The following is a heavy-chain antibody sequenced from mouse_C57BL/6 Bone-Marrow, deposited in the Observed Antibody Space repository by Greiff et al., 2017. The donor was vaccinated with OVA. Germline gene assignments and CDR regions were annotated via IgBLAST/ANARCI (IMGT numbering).Heavy chain of an antibody. V-gene: IGHV5-4*01. CDR1: GFTFSSYA. Sequence: EVQLVESGGGLVKPGASLKLSCAASGFTFSSYAMSWVRQTPEKRLEWVATISDGGSYTNYPDNVKGRFTISRDNAKNNLYLQMSHLKSEDTAMYYCARDKSSLYAMDYWGQGTSVTVSS. D-gene: IGHD1-1*01. CDR2: ISDGGSYT. J-gene: IGHJ4*01. CDR3: ARDKSSLYAMDY.